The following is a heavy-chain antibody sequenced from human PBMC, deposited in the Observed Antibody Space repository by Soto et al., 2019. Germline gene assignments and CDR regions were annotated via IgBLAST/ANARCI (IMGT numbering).Heavy chain of an antibody. J-gene: IGHJ5*02. V-gene: IGHV4-38-2*02. CDR1: GYSISSGYY. CDR3: ARDPGTGGAPNWFYP. D-gene: IGHD2-8*02. CDR2: IYHSGST. Sequence: QVQLQESGPGLVKPSEPLSLTCAVSGYSISSGYYWGWIRQPLGKGLEWIGSIYHSGSTYYNPSLKSRVTISVDTSKDQFPLKLSSVTAADTAVYYCARDPGTGGAPNWFYPWGQGTLVSVSS.